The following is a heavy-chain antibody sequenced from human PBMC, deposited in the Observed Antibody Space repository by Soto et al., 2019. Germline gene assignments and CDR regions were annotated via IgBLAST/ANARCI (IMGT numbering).Heavy chain of an antibody. CDR3: ARVAAANHYYYYYMDV. V-gene: IGHV4-59*01. J-gene: IGHJ6*03. Sequence: LSLTCTVSGGSISSYYWSWIRQPPGKGLEWIGYIYYSGSTNYNPSLKSRVTISVDTSKNQFSLKLSSVTAADTAVYYCARVAAANHYYYYYMDVWGKGTTVTVSS. CDR1: GGSISSYY. D-gene: IGHD6-25*01. CDR2: IYYSGST.